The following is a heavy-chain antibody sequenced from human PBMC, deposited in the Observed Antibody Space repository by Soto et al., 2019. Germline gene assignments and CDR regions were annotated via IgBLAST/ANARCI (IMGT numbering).Heavy chain of an antibody. J-gene: IGHJ5*02. Sequence: QVQLVQSGAEVKKPGASVKVSCKASGYTFTSYGISWVRQAPGQGLEWMGWISAYNGNTNYAQKLQGRVTMTPDTSTSTAYMELRSLRSDDTAVYYCARSVVVAPTPLNWFDPWGQGTLVTVSS. D-gene: IGHD2-15*01. CDR1: GYTFTSYG. V-gene: IGHV1-18*01. CDR3: ARSVVVAPTPLNWFDP. CDR2: ISAYNGNT.